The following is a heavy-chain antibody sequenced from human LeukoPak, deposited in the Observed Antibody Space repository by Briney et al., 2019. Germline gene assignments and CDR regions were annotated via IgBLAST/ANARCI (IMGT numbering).Heavy chain of an antibody. CDR2: IKQDGSEK. V-gene: IGHV3-7*01. CDR1: GFTFGDYA. CDR3: AKYCGGDCYGMDV. D-gene: IGHD2-21*01. Sequence: GGSLRLSCTASGFTFGDYAMSWVRQAPGKGLEWVANIKQDGSEKDYVDSVKGRFTISRDNAKNSLYLQMNSLRAEDTAVYYCAKYCGGDCYGMDVWGQGTTVTVSS. J-gene: IGHJ6*02.